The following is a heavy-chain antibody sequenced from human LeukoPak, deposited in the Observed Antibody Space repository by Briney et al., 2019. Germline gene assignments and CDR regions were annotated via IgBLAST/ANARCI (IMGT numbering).Heavy chain of an antibody. Sequence: SETLSLTCTVSGYSISSGYYWGWIRQPPGKGLEWIGSIHHSGSTNYNPSLKSRVTISLDTSKNQFSLKLSSVTAADTAVYYCARAYGGNSQYFQHWGQGTLVTVSS. CDR1: GYSISSGYY. D-gene: IGHD4-23*01. V-gene: IGHV4-38-2*02. CDR2: IHHSGST. CDR3: ARAYGGNSQYFQH. J-gene: IGHJ1*01.